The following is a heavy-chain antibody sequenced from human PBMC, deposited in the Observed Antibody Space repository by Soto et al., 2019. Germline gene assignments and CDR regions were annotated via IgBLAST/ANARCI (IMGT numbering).Heavy chain of an antibody. CDR2: IYYSGRT. V-gene: IGHV4-39*01. Sequence: PSETLSLTCIVSGESISSSSYYWGWIRQPPGKGLEWIGSIYYSGRTYYNPSFKSRVTISIDTSKNQFSLKLSSVTATDTAVYYCARRRTTVVTQAYFDHWGQGALVTVS. CDR1: GESISSSSYY. CDR3: ARRRTTVVTQAYFDH. J-gene: IGHJ4*02. D-gene: IGHD2-21*02.